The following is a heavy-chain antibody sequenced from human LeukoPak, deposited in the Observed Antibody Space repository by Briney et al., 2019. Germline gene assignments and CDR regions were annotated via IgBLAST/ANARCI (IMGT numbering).Heavy chain of an antibody. CDR3: ARVTGGDMITYGGLDY. J-gene: IGHJ4*02. CDR1: EFPLRSNA. CDR2: ISGNGDTT. Sequence: GGSLRFSCAASEFPLRSNAMGWSGQPPGKGLEWVSAISGNGDTTYYTDSVKGRFTISRDNSKNTLYLQMNSLRAEDTAVYYCARVTGGDMITYGGLDYWGQGTLVTVSS. V-gene: IGHV3-23*01. D-gene: IGHD3-16*01.